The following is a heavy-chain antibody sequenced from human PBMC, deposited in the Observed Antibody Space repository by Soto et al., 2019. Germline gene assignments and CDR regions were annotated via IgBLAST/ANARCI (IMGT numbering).Heavy chain of an antibody. CDR1: GGSISSYY. Sequence: SETLSFTCTVSGGSISSYYWSWIRQPAGKGLEWIGRIYTSGSTNYNPSLKSRVTMSVDTSKNQFSLKLSSVTAADTAVYYCARDPGDYSNYEDWFDPWGQGTLVTVSS. V-gene: IGHV4-4*07. CDR3: ARDPGDYSNYEDWFDP. J-gene: IGHJ5*02. CDR2: IYTSGST. D-gene: IGHD4-4*01.